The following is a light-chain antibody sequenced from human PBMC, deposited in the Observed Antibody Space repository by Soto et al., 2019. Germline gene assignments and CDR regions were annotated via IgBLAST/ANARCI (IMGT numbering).Light chain of an antibody. CDR2: GAS. CDR3: QQYGSYRWMYT. Sequence: EIVLTQSPGTLSLSPGERATLSCRASQSVRSSYLTWYQQKPGQAPRLIIYGASSRATGVADRFSGSGSGTDFTLTISSLEPEDFAVYYCQQYGSYRWMYTFGQGTKLEIK. J-gene: IGKJ2*01. V-gene: IGKV3-20*01. CDR1: QSVRSSY.